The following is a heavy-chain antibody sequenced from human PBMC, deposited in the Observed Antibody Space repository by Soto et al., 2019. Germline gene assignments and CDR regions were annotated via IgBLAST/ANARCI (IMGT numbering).Heavy chain of an antibody. CDR1: GYTFTSHG. CDR2: ISAYNGNT. CDR3: ARDGGVQARFDP. V-gene: IGHV1-18*01. D-gene: IGHD2-8*02. J-gene: IGHJ5*02. Sequence: QVQLVQSGAEVKKPGASVKVSCKASGYTFTSHGISWVRQAPGQGLEWMGWISAYNGNTNYAQKLQGRVTMTTDTSTSTADRELRSLRSDYTAVYYCARDGGVQARFDPWGQGTLVTVSS.